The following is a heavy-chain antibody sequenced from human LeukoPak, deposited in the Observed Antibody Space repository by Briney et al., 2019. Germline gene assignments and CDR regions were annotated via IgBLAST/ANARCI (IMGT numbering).Heavy chain of an antibody. D-gene: IGHD1-26*01. Sequence: GGSLRLSCAASGFTFSSYSMNWVRQAPGKGLEWVSSISSSSSYIYYADSVKGRFTISRDNAKNSLYLQMNSLRAEDTAVNYCARAFGSYSFDYWGQGTLVTVSS. J-gene: IGHJ4*02. CDR2: ISSSSSYI. V-gene: IGHV3-21*01. CDR1: GFTFSSYS. CDR3: ARAFGSYSFDY.